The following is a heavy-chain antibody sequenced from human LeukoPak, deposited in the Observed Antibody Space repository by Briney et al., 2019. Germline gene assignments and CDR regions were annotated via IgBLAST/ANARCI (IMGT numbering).Heavy chain of an antibody. V-gene: IGHV1-2*02. CDR2: INPSSGGA. CDR3: ARSSPPTYYHFYYYMDV. CDR1: GYTFTCYY. D-gene: IGHD6-13*01. J-gene: IGHJ6*03. Sequence: ASVKVSCKASGYTFTCYYIHWVRQAPGQGLEWMGWINPSSGGAKYAQNFQGRVIMTTDTSVSTAYMELSSLRSDDTAVYYCARSSPPTYYHFYYYMDVWGKGSTVTVSS.